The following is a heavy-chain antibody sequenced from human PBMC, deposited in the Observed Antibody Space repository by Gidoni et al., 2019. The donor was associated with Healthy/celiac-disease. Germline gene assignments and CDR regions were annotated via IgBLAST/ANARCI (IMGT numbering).Heavy chain of an antibody. CDR1: GFTFSSYG. J-gene: IGHJ5*02. CDR3: ARDLGQWLGRFDP. CDR2: IWYDGSNK. D-gene: IGHD6-19*01. V-gene: IGHV3-33*01. Sequence: QVQLVESGGGVVQPGRSLRLSCAASGFTFSSYGMHWVRQAPGKGLEWVAVIWYDGSNKYYADSVKGRFTISRDNSKNTLYLQMNSLRAEDTAVYYCARDLGQWLGRFDPWGQGTLVTVSS.